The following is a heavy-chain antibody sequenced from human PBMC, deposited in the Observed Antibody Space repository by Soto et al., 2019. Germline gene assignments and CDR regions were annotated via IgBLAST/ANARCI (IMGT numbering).Heavy chain of an antibody. CDR3: ARVLGGLHDY. V-gene: IGHV4-4*02. J-gene: IGHJ4*02. CDR1: GGSISSSNW. D-gene: IGHD1-26*01. CDR2: IYHSGST. Sequence: QVQLQESGPGLVKPSGTLSLTCAVSGGSISSSNWWSWVRQSPGKGLEWIGEIYHSGSTNYNPSLKRRVTGSVDKSKSQFPLKLSAVTAADTAVYYCARVLGGLHDYWGQGTLVTVSS.